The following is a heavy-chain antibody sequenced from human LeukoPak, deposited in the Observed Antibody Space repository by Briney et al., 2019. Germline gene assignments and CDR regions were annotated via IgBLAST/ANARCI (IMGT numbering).Heavy chain of an antibody. CDR3: ARGLGRLGTNYYYYMDV. CDR2: INVDNGNT. J-gene: IGHJ6*03. CDR1: GYTFTNYG. D-gene: IGHD1/OR15-1a*01. V-gene: IGHV1-18*01. Sequence: ASVKVSCKASGYTFTNYGITWVRQAPGQGLEWMGWINVDNGNTNSAQSLQGRVTMTTDTSTSTAYMELRSLRSDDTAVYYCARGLGRLGTNYYYYMDVWGKGTTVTVSS.